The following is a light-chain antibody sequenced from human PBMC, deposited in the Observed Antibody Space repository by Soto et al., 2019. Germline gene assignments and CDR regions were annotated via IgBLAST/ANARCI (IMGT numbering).Light chain of an antibody. CDR1: QSLSSTY. CDR3: QQYVSSPLT. J-gene: IGKJ4*01. CDR2: GAS. Sequence: EFVLTQSPGTLSLSPGERATLSCRASQSLSSTYLAWYQQKPGQAPRLLIYGASTRATGIPDRFSGSGSGTDFTLTISRLEPEDFAVYYCQQYVSSPLTFGGGNKVEIK. V-gene: IGKV3-20*01.